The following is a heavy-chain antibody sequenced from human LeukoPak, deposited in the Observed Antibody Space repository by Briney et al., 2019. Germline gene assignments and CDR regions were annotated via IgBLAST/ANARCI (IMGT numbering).Heavy chain of an antibody. V-gene: IGHV3-33*01. CDR2: IWYDGSNK. CDR1: GFTFSSYG. J-gene: IGHJ4*02. Sequence: GRSLRLSCAASGFTFSSYGMHWVRQAPGKGLEWVAVIWYDGSNKYYADSVKGRFTISRDNSKNTLYLQMNSLRAEDTAVYYCAGEISSSGYPLDYWGQGTLVTVSS. D-gene: IGHD5-12*01. CDR3: AGEISSSGYPLDY.